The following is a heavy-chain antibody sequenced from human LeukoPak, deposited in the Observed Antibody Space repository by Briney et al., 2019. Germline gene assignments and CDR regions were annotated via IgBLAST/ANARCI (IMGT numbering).Heavy chain of an antibody. CDR2: MTSNSGNT. CDR3: ARGPPSWGFDL. Sequence: GASVKVSCNASGYTFTNYDINWVRQATGQGLEWMGWMTSNSGNTGYAQKFQGRVTMTRDTSISTAYMELSSLRSEDTAVYYCARGPPSWGFDLWGRGTLVTVSS. D-gene: IGHD3-16*01. V-gene: IGHV1-8*01. J-gene: IGHJ2*01. CDR1: GYTFTNYD.